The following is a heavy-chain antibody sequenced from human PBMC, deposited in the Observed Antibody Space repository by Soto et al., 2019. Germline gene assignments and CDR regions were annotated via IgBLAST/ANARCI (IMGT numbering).Heavy chain of an antibody. CDR3: AREYYGLLTGYYTDY. CDR2: ISGDGVTT. D-gene: IGHD3-9*01. J-gene: IGHJ4*02. CDR1: GFPFSSYW. V-gene: IGHV3-74*01. Sequence: EVQLVESGGDLVQRGGSLRLSCAASGFPFSSYWMHWVRHPPGKGLDWVSRISGDGVTTYYADSVTGRFTVSRDNAKHTLSLQISGLRAEDTAVYYCAREYYGLLTGYYTDYWGQGTLVSVSS.